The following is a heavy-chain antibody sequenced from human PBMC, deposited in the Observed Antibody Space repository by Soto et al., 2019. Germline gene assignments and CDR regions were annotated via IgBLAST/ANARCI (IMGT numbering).Heavy chain of an antibody. V-gene: IGHV3-30-3*01. CDR2: ISYDGSNK. CDR1: GFTFSSYA. J-gene: IGHJ6*02. CDR3: AREYAAMDYYYYYGMDV. D-gene: IGHD2-2*01. Sequence: PGGSLRLSCAASGFTFSSYAMHWVRQAPGKGLGWVAVISYDGSNKYYADSVKGRFTISRDNSKNTLYLQMSSLRAEDTAVYYCAREYAAMDYYYYYGMDVWGQGTTVTVSS.